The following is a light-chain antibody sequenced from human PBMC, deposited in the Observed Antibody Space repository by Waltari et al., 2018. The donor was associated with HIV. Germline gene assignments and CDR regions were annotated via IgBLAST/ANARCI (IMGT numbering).Light chain of an antibody. V-gene: IGLV1-47*01. CDR3: AAWDDILSGWV. J-gene: IGLJ3*02. CDR1: SANVGNT. Sequence: QSVLTQPPSASGTPGQRVTISCSGSSANVGNTVSRYQQLPGTAPKVLIYRDNQRPSGVPDRFSGSRSGTSASLDVSGLRSEDEANYFCAAWDDILSGWVFGGGTKLTVL. CDR2: RDN.